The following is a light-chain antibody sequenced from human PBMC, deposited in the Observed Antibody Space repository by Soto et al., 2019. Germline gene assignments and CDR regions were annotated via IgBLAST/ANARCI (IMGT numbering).Light chain of an antibody. CDR1: KTDIGNYNL. CDR2: EDT. V-gene: IGLV2-14*02. CDR3: SSYTSSSTRV. Sequence: QSALTQPASVSGSPGQSITISCTGTKTDIGNYNLVSWYQRHPDKAPKLIIYEDTKRPSGISNRFSASKSGTTASLTISGLQAEDEADYYCSSYTSSSTRVFGGGTKVTVL. J-gene: IGLJ3*02.